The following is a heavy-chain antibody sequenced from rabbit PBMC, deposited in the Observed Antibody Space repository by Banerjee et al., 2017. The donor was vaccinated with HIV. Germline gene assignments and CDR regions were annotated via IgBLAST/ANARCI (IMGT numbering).Heavy chain of an antibody. Sequence: QEQLVESGGGLVQPEGSLTLTCTASGFSFSRSYYMCWVRQAPGKGLEWIACIYTGDTDNTYYANWAKGRFTISKAPSTTVTLQMTSLTAADTATYFCARDGYVGYTGYGYFALWGPGTLVTVS. J-gene: IGHJ4*01. CDR3: ARDGYVGYTGYGYFAL. V-gene: IGHV1S45*01. D-gene: IGHD7-1*01. CDR1: GFSFSRSYY. CDR2: IYTGDTDNT.